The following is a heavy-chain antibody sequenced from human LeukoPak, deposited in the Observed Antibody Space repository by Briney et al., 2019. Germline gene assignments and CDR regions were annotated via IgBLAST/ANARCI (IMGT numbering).Heavy chain of an antibody. CDR3: ARVAVYYFDY. J-gene: IGHJ4*02. V-gene: IGHV4-39*07. CDR1: GGSISTYY. CDR2: IYYSGST. Sequence: SETLSLTCTVSGGSISTYYWGWIRQPPGKGLEWIGSIYYSGSTYYNPSLKSRVTISVDTSKNQFSLKLSSVTAADTAVYYCARVAVYYFDYWGQGTLVTVSS.